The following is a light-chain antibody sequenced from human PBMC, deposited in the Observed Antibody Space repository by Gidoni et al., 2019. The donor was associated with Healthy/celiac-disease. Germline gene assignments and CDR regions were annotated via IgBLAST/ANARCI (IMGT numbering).Light chain of an antibody. J-gene: IGKJ4*01. CDR1: QSISSN. V-gene: IGKV1-39*01. Sequence: DIQMTQSPSSLSASVVDRVTITCRASQSISSNLYWYQQKPGKAPNLLIYAASSLHSGVPSRFSGSGSGTDFTLTISSLQPEAFAAYYCQQSYSTPLTFGGWTKLEIK. CDR2: AAS. CDR3: QQSYSTPLT.